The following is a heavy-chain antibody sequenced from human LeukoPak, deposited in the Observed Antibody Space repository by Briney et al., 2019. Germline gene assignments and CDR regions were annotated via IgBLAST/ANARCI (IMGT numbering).Heavy chain of an antibody. J-gene: IGHJ3*01. CDR1: GFTFSSYA. CDR2: ISYDGSNK. V-gene: IGHV3-30-3*01. D-gene: IGHD4/OR15-4a*01. Sequence: GRSLRLSCAASGFTFSSYAIHWVRQAPGKGLEWVAVISYDGSNKYYADSVKGRFTISRDNSKNTLYLQMNSLRAEDMALYYCAKDRLWQFDAFDVWGQGTMVTVSS. CDR3: AKDRLWQFDAFDV.